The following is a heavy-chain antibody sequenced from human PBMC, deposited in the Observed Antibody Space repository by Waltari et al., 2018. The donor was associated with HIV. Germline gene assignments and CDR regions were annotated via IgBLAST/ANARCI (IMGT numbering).Heavy chain of an antibody. CDR1: GYTFTSSA. J-gene: IGHJ4*02. Sequence: QVQLVQSGAEVKTPGASVKVSCKASGYTFTSSAINWVRQAPGQGPEWMGWISTNNGNTNDEQKFQGRVTMTTDASTSTVYMELRSLRSDDTAIYYCARDLYMGRGVISDYWGQGTLVTVSS. D-gene: IGHD3-10*01. CDR2: ISTNNGNT. V-gene: IGHV1-18*01. CDR3: ARDLYMGRGVISDY.